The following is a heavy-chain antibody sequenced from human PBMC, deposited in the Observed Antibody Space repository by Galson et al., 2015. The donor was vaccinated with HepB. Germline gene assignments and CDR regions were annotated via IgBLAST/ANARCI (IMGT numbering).Heavy chain of an antibody. CDR1: GYRFTSHW. CDR3: ARHGAGADY. V-gene: IGHV5-51*01. CDR2: IYPGDSDT. J-gene: IGHJ4*02. Sequence: QSGAEVKKPGESLRISCKGSGYRFTSHWIAWVRQMPGKGLELMGTIYPGDSDTKYSPSFQGQVTMSVDRSNNIAYVQWTRLKASDTAMYYCARHGAGADYWGQGTLVTVSS. D-gene: IGHD4/OR15-4a*01.